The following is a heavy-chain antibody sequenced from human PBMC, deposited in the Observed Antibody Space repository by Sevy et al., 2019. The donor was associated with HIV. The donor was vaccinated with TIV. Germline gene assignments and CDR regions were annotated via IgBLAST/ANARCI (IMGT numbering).Heavy chain of an antibody. CDR3: ARDHLKDGDLGDYHYYAMDV. V-gene: IGHV3-11*01. Sequence: GGSLRLSCAASGFSISDYYMSWIRQAPGKGPQWISYISSTADSIYYADSVKGRFTISRDNAKNSLYLQMNSLTVEDTALYHCARDHLKDGDLGDYHYYAMDVWGRGTTVTVSS. D-gene: IGHD4-17*01. CDR2: ISSTADSI. CDR1: GFSISDYY. J-gene: IGHJ6*02.